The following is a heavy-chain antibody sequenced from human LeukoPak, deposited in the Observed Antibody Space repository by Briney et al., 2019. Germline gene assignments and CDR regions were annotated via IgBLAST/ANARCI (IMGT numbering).Heavy chain of an antibody. D-gene: IGHD5-18*01. CDR1: GFTFSSYA. Sequence: GGSLRLSCAASGFTFSSYAMHWVRQAPGKGLEWVAVISYDGSNKYYADSVKGRFTISRDNSKNTLYLQMNSLRAEDTAVYYCAKNIGGYSYGFSWFDPWGQGTLVTVSS. V-gene: IGHV3-30-3*02. CDR3: AKNIGGYSYGFSWFDP. CDR2: ISYDGSNK. J-gene: IGHJ5*02.